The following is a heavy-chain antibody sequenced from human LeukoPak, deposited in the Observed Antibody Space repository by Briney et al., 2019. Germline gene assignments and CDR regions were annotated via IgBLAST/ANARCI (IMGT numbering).Heavy chain of an antibody. CDR2: IYHSGST. V-gene: IGHV4-30-2*01. J-gene: IGHJ6*02. CDR3: ARSSTGGWMDV. D-gene: IGHD2-15*01. Sequence: SQTLSLTCAVSGGSISSGGYPWSWIRQPPGKGLEWIGYIYHSGSTYYNPSLKSRVTISVDRSKNQFSLKLSSVTAADTAVYYCARSSTGGWMDVWGQGTTVTVSS. CDR1: GGSISSGGYP.